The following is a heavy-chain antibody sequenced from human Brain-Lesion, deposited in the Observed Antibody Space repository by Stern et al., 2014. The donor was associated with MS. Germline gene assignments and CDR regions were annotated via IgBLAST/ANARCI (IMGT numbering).Heavy chain of an antibody. D-gene: IGHD3-10*01. Sequence: VQLLESGAEVKKPGASVKVSCKASGYTFTGYYMHWVRQAPGQGLEWMGWINPNNGVTSSAQKFQGRVTMTTDTSISTAYMELTRLSSDDTAVYYCAKSWNYNPLSGFDYWGQGTLIIVSS. CDR1: GYTFTGYY. CDR2: INPNNGVT. V-gene: IGHV1-2*02. CDR3: AKSWNYNPLSGFDY. J-gene: IGHJ4*02.